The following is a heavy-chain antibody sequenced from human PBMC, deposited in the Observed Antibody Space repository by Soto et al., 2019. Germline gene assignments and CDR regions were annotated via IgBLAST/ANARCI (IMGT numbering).Heavy chain of an antibody. Sequence: GGSLRLSCAASGFTFSSYSMNWVRQAPGKGLEWVSSISSSSSYIYYADSVKGRFTISRDNAKNSLYLQMNSLRAEDTAVYYCARDISGSGNYGEGYYGMDVWGQGTTVTVSS. V-gene: IGHV3-21*01. CDR1: GFTFSSYS. J-gene: IGHJ6*02. D-gene: IGHD3-10*01. CDR2: ISSSSSYI. CDR3: ARDISGSGNYGEGYYGMDV.